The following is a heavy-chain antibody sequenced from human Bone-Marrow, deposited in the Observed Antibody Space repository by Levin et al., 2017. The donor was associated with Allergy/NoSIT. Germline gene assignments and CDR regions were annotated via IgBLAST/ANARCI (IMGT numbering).Heavy chain of an antibody. V-gene: IGHV3-21*01. CDR1: GFTFSNYN. CDR3: VKGGASNLPIRSNWFDP. Sequence: PGGSLRLSCAASGFTFSNYNMNWVRQAPGKGLEWVSSITGTSSYIYYADSVKGRFTISRDSAKNSLFLQMNSLRAEDTAVYYCVKGGASNLPIRSNWFDPWGQGTLVTVSS. CDR2: ITGTSSYI. D-gene: IGHD3-3*02. J-gene: IGHJ5*02.